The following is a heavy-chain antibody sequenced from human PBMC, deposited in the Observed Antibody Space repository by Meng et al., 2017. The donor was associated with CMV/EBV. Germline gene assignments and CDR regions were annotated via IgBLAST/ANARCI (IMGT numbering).Heavy chain of an antibody. CDR3: ASGVAAADILDY. J-gene: IGHJ4*02. D-gene: IGHD6-13*01. Sequence: CTVSGGSISSYYWSWIRQPPGKGLEWIGYIYYSGSTNYNPSLKSRVTISVDTSKNQFSLKLSSVTAADTAVYYCASGVAAADILDYWGQGTLVTVSS. CDR2: IYYSGST. CDR1: GGSISSYY. V-gene: IGHV4-59*01.